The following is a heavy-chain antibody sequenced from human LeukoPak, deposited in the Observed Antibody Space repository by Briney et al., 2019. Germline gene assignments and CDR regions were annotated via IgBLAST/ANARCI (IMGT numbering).Heavy chain of an antibody. CDR3: ARETPEYD. CDR1: GFTFIDYY. CDR2: ISGSSTHT. J-gene: IGHJ4*02. D-gene: IGHD6-6*01. Sequence: PGGSLRLSCAASGFTFIDYYMSWIRQAPGKGLEWVSYISGSSTHTNYADSVKGRFTISRDNAKNSLYLQMNSLRDEDTAVYYCARETPEYDWGQGTLVTVSS. V-gene: IGHV3-11*06.